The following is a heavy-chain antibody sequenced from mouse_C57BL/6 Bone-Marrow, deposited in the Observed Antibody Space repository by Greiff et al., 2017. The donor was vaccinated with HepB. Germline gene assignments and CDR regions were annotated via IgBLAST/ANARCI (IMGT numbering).Heavy chain of an antibody. CDR3: AREGYSCFAY. Sequence: EVQLQQSGPVLVKPGASVKMSCKASGYTFTDYYMNWVKQSHGKSLEWIGVINPYNGGTSYNQKFKGKATLTVDKSSSTAYMELNSLTSEDSAVYYCAREGYSCFAYWGQGTLVTVSA. D-gene: IGHD1-1*01. CDR2: INPYNGGT. J-gene: IGHJ3*01. CDR1: GYTFTDYY. V-gene: IGHV1-19*01.